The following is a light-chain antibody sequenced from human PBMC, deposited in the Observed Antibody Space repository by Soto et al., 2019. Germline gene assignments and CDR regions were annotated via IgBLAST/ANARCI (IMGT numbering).Light chain of an antibody. CDR1: QSVSSSY. Sequence: EIVLTQSPGTLSLSPGERATLSCRASQSVSSSYLAWYQHKPGQAPRLLIYGASSRATGIPDRFSDSGSGTDFTLTISILEPEDFAVYYCQQYGSSSWTFGQGTKVDVK. CDR2: GAS. V-gene: IGKV3-20*01. CDR3: QQYGSSSWT. J-gene: IGKJ1*01.